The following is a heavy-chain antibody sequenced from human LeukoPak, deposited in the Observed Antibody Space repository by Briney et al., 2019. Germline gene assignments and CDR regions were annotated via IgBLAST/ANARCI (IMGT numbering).Heavy chain of an antibody. CDR2: IIPIFGTA. V-gene: IGHV1-69*05. Sequence: ASVKVSCKASGGTFSSYAMIWVRQAPGQGLEWMGGIIPIFGTANYAQKFQGRVTITTDESTSTAYMELSSLRSEDTAVYYCARTGPQQWLVPDAFDIWGQGTMVTVSS. CDR3: ARTGPQQWLVPDAFDI. J-gene: IGHJ3*02. D-gene: IGHD6-19*01. CDR1: GGTFSSYA.